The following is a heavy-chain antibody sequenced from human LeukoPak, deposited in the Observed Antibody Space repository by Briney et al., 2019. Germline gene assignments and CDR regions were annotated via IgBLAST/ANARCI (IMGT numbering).Heavy chain of an antibody. Sequence: GESLKISCKGSGYSFTSYWIGWVRQMPGKGLEWMGIIYPGDSDTRYSPSFQGQVTISADKSISTAYLQWSSLKASDTAMYCCARAPDLDIVVVYDAFDIWGQGTMVTVSS. CDR3: ARAPDLDIVVVYDAFDI. J-gene: IGHJ3*02. V-gene: IGHV5-51*01. D-gene: IGHD2-2*01. CDR1: GYSFTSYW. CDR2: IYPGDSDT.